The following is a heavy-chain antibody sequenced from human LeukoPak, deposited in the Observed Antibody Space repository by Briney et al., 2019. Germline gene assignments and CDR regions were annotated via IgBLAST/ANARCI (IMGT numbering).Heavy chain of an antibody. J-gene: IGHJ4*02. CDR1: GGTFSSYA. CDR3: AREIPYSGSYLGFDY. V-gene: IGHV1-69*05. CDR2: IIPIFGTA. D-gene: IGHD1-26*01. Sequence: ASVKVSCKASGGTFSSYAISWVRQAPGQGPEWMGGIIPIFGTANYAQKFQGRVTITTDESTSTAYMELSSLRSEDTAVYYCAREIPYSGSYLGFDYWGQGTLVTVSS.